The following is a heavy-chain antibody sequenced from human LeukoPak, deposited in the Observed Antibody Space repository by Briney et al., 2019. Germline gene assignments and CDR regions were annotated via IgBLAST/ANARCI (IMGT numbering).Heavy chain of an antibody. CDR1: GFTVTHYA. V-gene: IGHV3-64*04. Sequence: PGGSLRLSCSASGFTVTHYAMHWVRQAPGKGLEYVSAVDANGRTTYYADSVKGRFTISRDNSKNTLYLQVNSLRAEDTAVYYCAKDSGSYADVNLDYWGQGTLVTVSS. CDR3: AKDSGSYADVNLDY. CDR2: VDANGRTT. J-gene: IGHJ4*02. D-gene: IGHD1-26*01.